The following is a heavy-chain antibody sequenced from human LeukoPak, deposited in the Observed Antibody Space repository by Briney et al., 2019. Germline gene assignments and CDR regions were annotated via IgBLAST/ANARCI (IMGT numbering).Heavy chain of an antibody. CDR1: GFTFSSYS. D-gene: IGHD3-3*01. Sequence: GGSLRLSCAASGFTFSSYSMNWVRQAPGKGLEWVSYISSSSSTIYYADSVKGRFTISRDNAKNSLYLQMNSLRAEDTAVYYCARVGYYDFWSGTSKDYYMDVWGKGTTVTVSS. J-gene: IGHJ6*03. CDR2: ISSSSSTI. V-gene: IGHV3-48*01. CDR3: ARVGYYDFWSGTSKDYYMDV.